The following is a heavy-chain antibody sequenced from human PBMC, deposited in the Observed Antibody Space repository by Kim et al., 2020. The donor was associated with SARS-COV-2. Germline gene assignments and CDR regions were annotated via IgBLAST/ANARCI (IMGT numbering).Heavy chain of an antibody. CDR3: ARRITIDGFDY. CDR2: IYYSGST. V-gene: IGHV4-39*01. D-gene: IGHD3-3*01. CDR1: GGSISSSSYY. Sequence: SETLSLTCTVSGGSISSSSYYWGWIRQPPGKGLEWIGSIYYSGSTYYNPSLKSRVTISVDTSKNQFSLKLSSVTAADTAVYYCARRITIDGFDYWGQGTLVTVSS. J-gene: IGHJ4*02.